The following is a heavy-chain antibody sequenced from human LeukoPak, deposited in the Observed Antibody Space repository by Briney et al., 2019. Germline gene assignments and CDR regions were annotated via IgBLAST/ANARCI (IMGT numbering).Heavy chain of an antibody. CDR2: ISWNSGSI. Sequence: PGRSLRLSCAASGFTFDDYAMHWVRQAPGKGLEWVSGISWNSGSIGYADSVKGRFTISRDNAKNSLYLQMNSPRAEDTALYYCASGYGYGSADYWGQGTLVTVSS. CDR3: ASGYGYGSADY. J-gene: IGHJ4*02. D-gene: IGHD5-18*01. CDR1: GFTFDDYA. V-gene: IGHV3-9*01.